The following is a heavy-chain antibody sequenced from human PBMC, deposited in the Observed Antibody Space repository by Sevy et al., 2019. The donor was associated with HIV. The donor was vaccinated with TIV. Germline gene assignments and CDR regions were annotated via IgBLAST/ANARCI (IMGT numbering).Heavy chain of an antibody. J-gene: IGHJ5*02. CDR3: ARATSHQNRFDP. V-gene: IGHV4-30-4*01. CDR1: GGSIISGDYY. CDR2: IYYSGST. Sequence: SETLSLTCTVSGGSIISGDYYWSWIRQPPGKGLEWIGYIYYSGSTYYNPSLKSRVTISVDTSKNQFSLKLSSVTAADTAVYYCARATSHQNRFDPWGQGTLVTVSS. D-gene: IGHD2-2*01.